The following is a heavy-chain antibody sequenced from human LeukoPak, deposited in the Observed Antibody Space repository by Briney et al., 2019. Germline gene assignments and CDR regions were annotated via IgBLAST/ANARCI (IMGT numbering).Heavy chain of an antibody. J-gene: IGHJ6*04. D-gene: IGHD3-9*01. CDR1: GYTFTHYG. CDR3: ARDKSYYDILTGYYFYYGMDV. Sequence: ASVTVSLKASGYTFTHYGISWVRQAPAQALEWMGWISAYNGKTNNAQKLQGRVTMTTDTSTSTAYMELRSLRSDDTAVYYCARDKSYYDILTGYYFYYGMDVWGKGTTVTVSS. V-gene: IGHV1-18*04. CDR2: ISAYNGKT.